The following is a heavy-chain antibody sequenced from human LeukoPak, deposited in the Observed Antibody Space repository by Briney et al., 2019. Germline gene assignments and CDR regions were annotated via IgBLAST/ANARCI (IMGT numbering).Heavy chain of an antibody. CDR2: IYSGGST. Sequence: GGSLRLSCAASGFTFSSYAMSWVRQAPGKGLEWVSLIYSGGSTYYADSVKGRFTISRDNSKNTLYLQMNSLRAEDTAVYYCARDHSSSWYQGWFDPWGQGTLVTVSS. CDR3: ARDHSSSWYQGWFDP. CDR1: GFTFSSYA. J-gene: IGHJ5*02. D-gene: IGHD6-13*01. V-gene: IGHV3-66*01.